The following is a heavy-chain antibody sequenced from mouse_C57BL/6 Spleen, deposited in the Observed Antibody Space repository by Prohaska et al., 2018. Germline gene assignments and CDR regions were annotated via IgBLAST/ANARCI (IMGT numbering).Heavy chain of an antibody. CDR3: TAPAGSSDY. CDR1: GFTFSNYW. CDR2: IRLKSDNYAT. V-gene: IGHV6-3*01. D-gene: IGHD1-3*01. Sequence: EVKLEESGGGLVQPGGSMKLSCVASGFTFSNYWMHWVRQSPEKGLEWVAQIRLKSDNYATHYAESVKGRLTIARDYSKSSVYLQMNNLRAEDTGIYYCTAPAGSSDYWGQGTTLTVSS. J-gene: IGHJ2*01.